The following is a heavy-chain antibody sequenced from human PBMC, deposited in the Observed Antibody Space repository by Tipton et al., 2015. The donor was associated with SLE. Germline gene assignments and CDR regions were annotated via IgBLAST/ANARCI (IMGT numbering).Heavy chain of an antibody. V-gene: IGHV1-2*06. CDR1: GYTFTGYY. CDR3: ARGGVVVPAATDAFDI. D-gene: IGHD2-2*01. CDR2: INPNSGGT. Sequence: QLVQSGPEVKKPGASVKVSCKASGYTFTGYYIHWVRQAPGQGLEWMGRINPNSGGTNYAQKFQGRVTMTRDTSISTAYMELTRLRSDDTAVYYCARGGVVVPAATDAFDIWGQGTMVTVSS. J-gene: IGHJ3*02.